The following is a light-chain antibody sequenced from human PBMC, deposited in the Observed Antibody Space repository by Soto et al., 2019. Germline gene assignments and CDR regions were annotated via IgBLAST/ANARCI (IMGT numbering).Light chain of an antibody. V-gene: IGLV2-14*01. J-gene: IGLJ2*01. CDR3: SSYTSSSTVV. CDR1: SSDIGPYNY. CDR2: EVT. Sequence: QSALTQPASVSGSPGQSITISCTGTSSDIGPYNYVSWYQQHPGKAPKLIIYEVTNRPSGVSHRFSGSKSGTTASLTISGLQAEDEADYYCSSYTSSSTVVFGGGTKLTVL.